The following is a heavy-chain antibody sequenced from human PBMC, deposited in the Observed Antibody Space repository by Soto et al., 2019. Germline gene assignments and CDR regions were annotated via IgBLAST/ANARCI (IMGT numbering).Heavy chain of an antibody. V-gene: IGHV4-34*01. CDR1: GGSFSDYY. Sequence: SETLSLTCAVYGGSFSDYYWSWIRQPPGKGLEWIGEINHSENTNYNPSLKSRVTISVDTSKNQFSLTLSSVTAADTAVYFCARAFYNWNYLGGDYFDNWGQGTLVTVSS. D-gene: IGHD1-7*01. CDR3: ARAFYNWNYLGGDYFDN. CDR2: INHSENT. J-gene: IGHJ4*02.